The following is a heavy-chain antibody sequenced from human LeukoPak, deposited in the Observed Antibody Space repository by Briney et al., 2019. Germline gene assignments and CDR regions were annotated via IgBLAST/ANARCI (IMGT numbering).Heavy chain of an antibody. J-gene: IGHJ5*02. D-gene: IGHD3-9*01. CDR2: ISSSGSTI. CDR1: GFTFSSYE. V-gene: IGHV3-48*03. Sequence: GGSLRLSCAASGFTFSSYEMNWVRQAPGKGLECVSYISSSGSTIYYADSVKGRFTISRDNAKNSLYLQMNSLRAEDTAVYYCARTLTGYYSSRGHNWFDPWGQGTLVTVSS. CDR3: ARTLTGYYSSRGHNWFDP.